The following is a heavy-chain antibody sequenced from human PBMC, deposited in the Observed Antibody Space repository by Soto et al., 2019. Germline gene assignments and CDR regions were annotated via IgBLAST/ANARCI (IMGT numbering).Heavy chain of an antibody. CDR2: ISGSGGST. J-gene: IGHJ4*02. V-gene: IGHV3-23*01. Sequence: HPGVSMRLSCAASGFTFSSSAMSWVRQAPGKGLEWVSAISGSGGSTYYADSVKGRFTISRDNSKNTLYLQMNSLRAEDTAVYYCAKVITGTFYYLDYWGQGTLVNVSS. CDR3: AKVITGTFYYLDY. CDR1: GFTFSSSA. D-gene: IGHD1-7*01.